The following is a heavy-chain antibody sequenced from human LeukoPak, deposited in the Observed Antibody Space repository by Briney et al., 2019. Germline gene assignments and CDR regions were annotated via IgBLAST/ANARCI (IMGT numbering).Heavy chain of an antibody. CDR3: ARGFYYDYVWGSHDAFDI. CDR1: GFTFSSYS. Sequence: PGGSLRLSCAASGFTFSSYSMDWVRQAPGKGLEWVSSISSSSSYIYYADSVKGRFTISRDNAKNSPYLQMNSLRAEDTAVYYCARGFYYDYVWGSHDAFDIWGQGTMVTVSS. V-gene: IGHV3-21*01. J-gene: IGHJ3*02. CDR2: ISSSSSYI. D-gene: IGHD3-16*01.